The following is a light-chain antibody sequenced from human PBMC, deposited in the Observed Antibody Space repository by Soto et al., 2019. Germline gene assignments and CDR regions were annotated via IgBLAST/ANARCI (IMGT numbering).Light chain of an antibody. CDR1: QSVSSSY. CDR3: QLYGSSPRT. V-gene: IGKV3-20*01. Sequence: EIVLTQSPGTLSLSPGERATLSCRASQSVSSSYLAWYQQKPGQAPRLLIYGASSRATGIPDRSSGSGSGTDFTLTISRLEPEDFAVYYCQLYGSSPRTFGPGTKWISN. CDR2: GAS. J-gene: IGKJ3*01.